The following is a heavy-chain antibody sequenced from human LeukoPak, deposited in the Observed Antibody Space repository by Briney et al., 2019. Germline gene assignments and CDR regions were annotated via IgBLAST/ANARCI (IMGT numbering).Heavy chain of an antibody. J-gene: IGHJ5*02. CDR3: PRSDYYGSGGVRYKWFDP. CDR2: IYYSGST. D-gene: IGHD3-10*01. CDR1: GGSISSSSYY. V-gene: IGHV4-39*07. Sequence: SETLSLTCTVSGGSISSSSYYWGWIRQPPGKGLEWIGSIYYSGSTYYNPSLKSRLTISVDTSKNQFSLKLSSVTAADTAVYYCPRSDYYGSGGVRYKWFDPWGQGTLVTVSS.